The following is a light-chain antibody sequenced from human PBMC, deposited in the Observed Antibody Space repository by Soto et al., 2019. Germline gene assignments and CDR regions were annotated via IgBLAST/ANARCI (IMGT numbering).Light chain of an antibody. V-gene: IGLV2-23*01. Sequence: QFVLTQPASVSGSPGQSITISCTGTSSDVGSYNLVSWYQQHPGKAPKLMIYEDTKRPSGVSNRFSGSKSGNTASLTISGLQAEDEADYYCCSYAGISTSVFGTGTKVTVL. J-gene: IGLJ1*01. CDR1: SSDVGSYNL. CDR2: EDT. CDR3: CSYAGISTSV.